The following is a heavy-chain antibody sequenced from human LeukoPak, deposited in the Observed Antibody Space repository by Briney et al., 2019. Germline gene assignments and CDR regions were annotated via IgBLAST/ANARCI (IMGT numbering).Heavy chain of an antibody. D-gene: IGHD3-10*01. V-gene: IGHV4-39*07. Sequence: SETLSLTCTVSGGSISSNTYYWGWIRQPPGKGLEWIGSIYYSGSTYYNLSLKSRVTISVDTSRNQFSLKLSSVTAADRAVYYCARGLWFGDENPPYFDYWGQGILVTVSS. CDR2: IYYSGST. CDR3: ARGLWFGDENPPYFDY. CDR1: GGSISSNTYY. J-gene: IGHJ4*02.